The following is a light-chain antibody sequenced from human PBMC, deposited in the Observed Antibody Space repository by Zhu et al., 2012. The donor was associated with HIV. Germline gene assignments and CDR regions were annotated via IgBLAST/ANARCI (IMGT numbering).Light chain of an antibody. J-gene: IGKJ4*01. Sequence: GARCDITCRASQGISNRLAWYHQKAGKAPKLLIYGASIVQTGVPSRFSGSETGTEFTLTISSLQPEDFATYFCQHLTLYPTFGGGSRVEIK. V-gene: IGKV1-9*01. CDR2: GAS. CDR3: QHLTLYPT. CDR1: QGISNR.